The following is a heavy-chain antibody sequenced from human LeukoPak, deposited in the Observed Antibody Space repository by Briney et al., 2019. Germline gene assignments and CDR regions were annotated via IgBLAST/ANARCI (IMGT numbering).Heavy chain of an antibody. CDR3: ARMTRSGWYAAGYCFDY. CDR2: IYFSGST. CDR1: GVSISSYY. D-gene: IGHD6-19*01. Sequence: SETLSLTCTVSGVSISSYYRSWIRQPPGKGLEWIGYIYFSGSTNYNPSLKKRLTISSDTSKNHFSLKMITITAADTAVYYCARMTRSGWYAAGYCFDYWGQGTLVTVSS. V-gene: IGHV4-59*01. J-gene: IGHJ4*02.